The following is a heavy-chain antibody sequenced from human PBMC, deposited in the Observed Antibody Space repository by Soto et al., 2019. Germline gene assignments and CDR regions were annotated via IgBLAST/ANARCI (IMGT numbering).Heavy chain of an antibody. Sequence: PVGSLRLSCAASGFTLSNAWVSWVRQAPGKGLEWVGRIKNKIEGGTTDYAAPVKGRFTISRDDSKNMLYLQMNSLITDDTDVYYCARDLIPPRLYSTSSGLIYYFGMDVWGQGTTVTVSS. V-gene: IGHV3-15*01. CDR1: GFTLSNAW. CDR2: IKNKIEGGTT. J-gene: IGHJ6*02. CDR3: ARDLIPPRLYSTSSGLIYYFGMDV. D-gene: IGHD6-6*01.